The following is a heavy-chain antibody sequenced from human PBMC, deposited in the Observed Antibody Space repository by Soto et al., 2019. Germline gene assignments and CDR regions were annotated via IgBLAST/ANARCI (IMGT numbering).Heavy chain of an antibody. CDR3: ARHRARNWFDP. D-gene: IGHD6-6*01. CDR2: IYYSGNT. CDR1: GGSISSSSYY. V-gene: IGHV4-39*01. Sequence: SETLSLTCIVSGGSISSSSYYWGWICQPPGKGLEWIGSIYYSGNTYYNPSLKSRVTISVDTSKNQFSLKLSSVTAADTAVFYCARHRARNWFDPWVHGTLVTVSS. J-gene: IGHJ5*02.